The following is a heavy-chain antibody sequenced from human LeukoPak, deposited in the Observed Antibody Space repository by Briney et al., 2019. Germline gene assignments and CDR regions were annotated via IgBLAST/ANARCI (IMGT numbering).Heavy chain of an antibody. V-gene: IGHV3-15*01. CDR1: GFTLSNAW. CDR3: TGVSRSSWYDY. CDR2: IKSKTDGGTP. J-gene: IGHJ4*02. Sequence: PGGSLRLSCAASGFTLSNAWMSWVRHAPGEGLEWVGRIKSKTDGGTPDYAAPVKGRFTISRDDSKNTLYLQMNSLKTEDTAVYYCTGVSRSSWYDYWGQGTLVTVSS. D-gene: IGHD6-13*01.